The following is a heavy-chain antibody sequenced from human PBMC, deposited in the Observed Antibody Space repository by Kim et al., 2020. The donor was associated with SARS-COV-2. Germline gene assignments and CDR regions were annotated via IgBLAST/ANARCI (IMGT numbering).Heavy chain of an antibody. J-gene: IGHJ3*02. V-gene: IGHV4-59*01. CDR3: ATAPPMVRGVMGAFGI. Sequence: SETLSLTCTVSGGSISSYYWSWIRQPPGKGLEWIGYIYYSGSTNYNPYLKSRVTISVDTSKNQFSLKLSSVTAADTAVYYCATAPPMVRGVMGAFGIWGQGTMVTVSS. CDR2: IYYSGST. CDR1: GGSISSYY. D-gene: IGHD3-10*01.